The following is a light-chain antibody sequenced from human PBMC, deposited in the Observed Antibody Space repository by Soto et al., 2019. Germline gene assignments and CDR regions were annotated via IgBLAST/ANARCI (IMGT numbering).Light chain of an antibody. V-gene: IGKV4-1*01. Sequence: DIVMTQSQDSLAVSLGERATIDCKSSQSVLYSSNNKNHLAWYQQKPGQPPKLLIYWASTRESGVPDRFSGSGSGTDFTLTISSLQAEDVAVYYCQQYYSAPLTFGGGTKVEIK. CDR1: QSVLYSSNNKNH. J-gene: IGKJ4*01. CDR2: WAS. CDR3: QQYYSAPLT.